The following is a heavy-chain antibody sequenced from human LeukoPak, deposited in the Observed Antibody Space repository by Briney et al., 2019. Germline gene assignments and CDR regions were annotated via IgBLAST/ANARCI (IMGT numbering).Heavy chain of an antibody. CDR1: GGSFSDYY. CDR2: INHSGTS. CDR3: ARAGFALAPHRGTPFDS. Sequence: SETLSLTCAVYGGSFSDYYWSWIRQPPGKGLEWIGEINHSGTSNYNPSLKSRVTISIDTSKNQFSLKLTSVTAADTAVYYCARAGFALAPHRGTPFDSWGQGTLVTVSS. V-gene: IGHV4-34*01. D-gene: IGHD6-6*01. J-gene: IGHJ4*02.